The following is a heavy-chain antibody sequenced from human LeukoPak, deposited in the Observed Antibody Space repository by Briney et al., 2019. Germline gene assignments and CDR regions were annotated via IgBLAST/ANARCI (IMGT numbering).Heavy chain of an antibody. V-gene: IGHV1-46*01. Sequence: GASVKVSCKASGYTFTSYYMHWVRQAPGQGLEWMGIINPGGGSTSYAQKFQGRVTMTRDTSISTAYMELSSLRSEDTAVYYCARTMITMVRGAAMGYYYYYGMDVWGQGTTVTVSS. CDR3: ARTMITMVRGAAMGYYYYYGMDV. D-gene: IGHD3-10*01. J-gene: IGHJ6*02. CDR2: INPGGGST. CDR1: GYTFTSYY.